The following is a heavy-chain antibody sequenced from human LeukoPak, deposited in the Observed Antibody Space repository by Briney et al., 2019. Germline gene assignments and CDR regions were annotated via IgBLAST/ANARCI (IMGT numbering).Heavy chain of an antibody. Sequence: GGSLRLSCAASGFTVSSNYMSWVRQAPGKGLEWVSVIYSGGSTYYADSVKGRFTISRDNSKNTLYLQMNSLRAEDTAVYYCARDFPGSGWYVVYWGQGTLVTVSS. J-gene: IGHJ4*02. D-gene: IGHD6-19*01. CDR2: IYSGGST. V-gene: IGHV3-53*01. CDR3: ARDFPGSGWYVVY. CDR1: GFTVSSNY.